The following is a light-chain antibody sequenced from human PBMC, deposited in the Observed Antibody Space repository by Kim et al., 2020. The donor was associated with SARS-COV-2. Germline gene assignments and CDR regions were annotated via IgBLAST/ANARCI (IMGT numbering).Light chain of an antibody. CDR3: QQYDNLPLT. CDR2: DAS. V-gene: IGKV1-33*01. J-gene: IGKJ4*01. Sequence: DIQMTQSPSSLSASVGDRVTITCQASQDISNYLNWYQQKPAKAPKLLIYDASNLETGVPSRFSGSGSGTDFTFTISSLQPEDIATYYCQQYDNLPLTFGGGTKVEI. CDR1: QDISNY.